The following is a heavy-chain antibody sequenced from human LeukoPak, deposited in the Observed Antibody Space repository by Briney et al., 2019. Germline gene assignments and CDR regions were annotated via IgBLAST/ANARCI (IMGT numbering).Heavy chain of an antibody. D-gene: IGHD3-22*01. CDR1: GGTFSSYA. CDR3: ARDRYYDSSDLDY. Sequence: SVKVSCKASGGTFSSYAISWVRQAPGQGLEWMGRIIPILGIAKYAQKFQGRVTITADKSTSTAYMELSSLRSEDTAVYYCARDRYYDSSDLDYWGQGTLVTVSS. V-gene: IGHV1-69*04. CDR2: IIPILGIA. J-gene: IGHJ4*02.